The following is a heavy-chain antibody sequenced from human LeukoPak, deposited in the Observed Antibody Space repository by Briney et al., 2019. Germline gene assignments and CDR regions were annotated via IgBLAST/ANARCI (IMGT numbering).Heavy chain of an antibody. CDR3: ARRLPAPEAFDI. J-gene: IGHJ3*02. CDR1: GYSFTTYW. V-gene: IGHV5-51*01. D-gene: IGHD2-2*01. CDR2: IYPGDADT. Sequence: GEALKISCKGSGYSFTTYWIGWGLQMPGKGLEWRGSIYPGDADTRYSPSFQGQVTISADKSISTAYLQWSSLKASDAAIYYCARRLPAPEAFDIWGQGTMVTVSS.